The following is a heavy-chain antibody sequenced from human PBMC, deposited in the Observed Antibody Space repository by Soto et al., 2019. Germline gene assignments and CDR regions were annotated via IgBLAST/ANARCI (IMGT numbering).Heavy chain of an antibody. CDR2: IWYDGSNE. Sequence: QVQLVESGGGVVQPGRSLRLSCAASGFTFSNYGMHWVRQAPGKGLEWVAIIWYDGSNEYYADSVKGRFTISRDNSENTLYLKMDSLRAEDTAVYCCARATQPDYWGQGTLVTVSS. J-gene: IGHJ4*02. CDR3: ARATQPDY. V-gene: IGHV3-33*01. CDR1: GFTFSNYG. D-gene: IGHD2-2*01.